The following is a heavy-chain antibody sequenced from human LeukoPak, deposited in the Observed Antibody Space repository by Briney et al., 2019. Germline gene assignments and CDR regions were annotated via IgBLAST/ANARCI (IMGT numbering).Heavy chain of an antibody. V-gene: IGHV3-53*01. D-gene: IGHD5-18*01. J-gene: IGHJ4*02. CDR3: ARWGGYSYGYDY. CDR2: IYSGGST. CDR1: GFTFSSNY. Sequence: GGSLRLSCAASGFTFSSNYMSGVRHAPGEGLEWVSVIYSGGSTYYPDSVKGPFTISRDNSKNTLYLQMNSLRAEDTAVYYCARWGGYSYGYDYWGEGRLVTASS.